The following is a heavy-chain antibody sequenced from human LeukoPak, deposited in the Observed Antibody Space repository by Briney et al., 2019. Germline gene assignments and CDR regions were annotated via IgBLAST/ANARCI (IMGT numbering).Heavy chain of an antibody. CDR3: ARDWRQDNAFDL. D-gene: IGHD2-15*01. Sequence: GSLRLSLAASEFPFSGHQMSWVRQAPGKGPEWVAKIIQDGSKEYYLDSVKGRFIISRDNGKNSLYLEMNSPRVEDTAVYYCARDWRQDNAFDLWGRGTMVTVSS. V-gene: IGHV3-7*01. CDR2: IIQDGSKE. J-gene: IGHJ3*01. CDR1: EFPFSGHQ.